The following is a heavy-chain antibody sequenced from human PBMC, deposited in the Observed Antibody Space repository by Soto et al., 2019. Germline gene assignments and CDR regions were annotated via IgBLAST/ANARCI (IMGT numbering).Heavy chain of an antibody. J-gene: IGHJ4*02. Sequence: PSETLSLTCTVSGGSISSSSYYWGWIRQPPGKGLEWIGSIYYSGSTYYNPSLKSRVTISVDTSKNQFSLKLSSVTAADTAVYYCARSYGDQDDYWGQGTLVTVSS. CDR3: ARSYGDQDDY. CDR2: IYYSGST. CDR1: GGSISSSSYY. D-gene: IGHD4-17*01. V-gene: IGHV4-39*01.